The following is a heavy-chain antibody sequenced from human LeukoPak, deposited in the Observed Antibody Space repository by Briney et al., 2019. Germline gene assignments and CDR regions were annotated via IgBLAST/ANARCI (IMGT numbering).Heavy chain of an antibody. CDR3: ARPDSSSWHFDY. Sequence: GESLRISCKASGYSFTNYWIGWVRQMPGKGLEWMGIIYPDDSDARHSPSFQGQVTISADKSISTAYLQWSSLKASDTAMYFCARPDSSSWHFDYWGQGTLVTVSS. CDR2: IYPDDSDA. D-gene: IGHD6-13*01. J-gene: IGHJ4*02. CDR1: GYSFTNYW. V-gene: IGHV5-51*01.